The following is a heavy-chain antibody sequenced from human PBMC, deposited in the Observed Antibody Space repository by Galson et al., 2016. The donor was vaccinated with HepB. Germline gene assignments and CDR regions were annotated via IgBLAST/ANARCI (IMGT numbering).Heavy chain of an antibody. CDR3: ARVGPPPEGYPSHWGGMDV. CDR1: GFTSSSYW. D-gene: IGHD3-16*01. V-gene: IGHV3-7*03. J-gene: IGHJ6*02. CDR2: INQDGSEN. Sequence: SLRLSCAASGFTSSSYWMSWVRQPPGKGLEWVAMINQDGSENYYVDSVTGRFTISRDNAKNSLFLQMNSLRAEDTAIYYCARVGPPPEGYPSHWGGMDVWGQGTTVTVSS.